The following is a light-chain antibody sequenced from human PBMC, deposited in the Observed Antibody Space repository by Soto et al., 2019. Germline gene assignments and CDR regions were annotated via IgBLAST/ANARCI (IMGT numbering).Light chain of an antibody. CDR3: CSYAGSNNV. J-gene: IGLJ1*01. Sequence: QSALTQPASVSESPGQSITISCTGTSSDVGSYKFVSWYQHHPGKAPKLMIYEGSKRPSGVSDRFSGSKSGNTASLTISGLQADDEADYYCCSYAGSNNVFGTGTKVTVL. CDR2: EGS. V-gene: IGLV2-23*01. CDR1: SSDVGSYKF.